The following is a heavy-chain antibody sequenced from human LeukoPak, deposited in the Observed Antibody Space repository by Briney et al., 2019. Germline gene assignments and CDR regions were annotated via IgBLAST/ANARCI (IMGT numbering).Heavy chain of an antibody. CDR2: INPNSGGT. Sequence: ASVKVSCKASGYTFTGYYMHWVRQAPGQGLEWMGWINPNSGGTNYAQKFQGRVTMTRDTSISTAYMELSRLRSDDTALYYCASDPGGVIAAAGTTDWFDPWGQGTLVTVSS. J-gene: IGHJ5*02. V-gene: IGHV1-2*02. CDR3: ASDPGGVIAAAGTTDWFDP. D-gene: IGHD6-13*01. CDR1: GYTFTGYY.